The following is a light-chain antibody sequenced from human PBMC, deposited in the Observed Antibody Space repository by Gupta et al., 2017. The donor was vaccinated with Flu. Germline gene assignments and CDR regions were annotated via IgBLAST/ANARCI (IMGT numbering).Light chain of an antibody. Sequence: GKTARIASGGNNIEGKSVNWYQQTPGQAPLLIVYDDHERPSGIPERLSGSNSGTTATLTVSRVEDGDDDDYYCQGGDSTSDHWVFGGGTKLTVL. V-gene: IGLV3-21*03. CDR3: QGGDSTSDHWV. CDR1: NIEGKS. CDR2: DDH. J-gene: IGLJ3*02.